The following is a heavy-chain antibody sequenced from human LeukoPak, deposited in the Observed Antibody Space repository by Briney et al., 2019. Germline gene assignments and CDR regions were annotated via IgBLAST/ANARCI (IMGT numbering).Heavy chain of an antibody. J-gene: IGHJ4*02. Sequence: PSETLSLTCTVSGGSISSYYWSWIRQPPGKGLEWIGYIYYSGSTNYNPSLKSRVTISVDTSKNQFSLKLSSVTAADTAVYYCARGKSWWSSYYFDYSGQGTLVTVSS. CDR3: ARGKSWWSSYYFDY. V-gene: IGHV4-59*01. D-gene: IGHD2-15*01. CDR1: GGSISSYY. CDR2: IYYSGST.